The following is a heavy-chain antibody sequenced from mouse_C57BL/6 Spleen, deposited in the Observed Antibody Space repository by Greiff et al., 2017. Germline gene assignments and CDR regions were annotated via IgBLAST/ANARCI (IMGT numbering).Heavy chain of an antibody. V-gene: IGHV5-12*01. CDR3: ARRGATTPLHYAMDY. J-gene: IGHJ4*01. CDR2: ISNGGGST. CDR1: GFTFSDYY. D-gene: IGHD3-1*01. Sequence: EVQRVESGGGLVQPGGSLKLSCAASGFTFSDYYMYWVRQTPEKRLEWVAYISNGGGSTYYPDTVKGRFTISRDNAKNTLYLQMSRLKSEDTAMYYCARRGATTPLHYAMDYWGQGTSVTVSS.